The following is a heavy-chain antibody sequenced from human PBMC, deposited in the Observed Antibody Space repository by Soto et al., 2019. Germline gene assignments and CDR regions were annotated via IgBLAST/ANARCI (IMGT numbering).Heavy chain of an antibody. V-gene: IGHV4-59*01. CDR2: IYYSGST. CDR1: GGSISSYY. Sequence: ASESLSLTCTVAGGSISSYYWSWIGQPPGKGLEWIGYIYYSGSTNYNPSLKSRVTISVDTSKNQFYLKLSSVTAADTAVYYCATVSVADLFDYCRQLPLVTASS. CDR3: ATVSVADLFDY. D-gene: IGHD2-21*01. J-gene: IGHJ4*02.